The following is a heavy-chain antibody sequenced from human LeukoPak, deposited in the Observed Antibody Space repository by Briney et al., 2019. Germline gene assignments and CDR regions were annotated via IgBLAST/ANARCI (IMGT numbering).Heavy chain of an antibody. Sequence: GASVTVSCTASGYTFTSYYMHWVRQAPGQGLEWMGIINPSGGSTSYAQKFQGRVTMTRDTSTSTVYMELSSLRSEDTAVYYCARDRYAAKALLDWGQGTLVTVSS. CDR2: INPSGGST. CDR3: ARDRYAAKALLD. D-gene: IGHD2-21*01. J-gene: IGHJ4*02. V-gene: IGHV1-46*01. CDR1: GYTFTSYY.